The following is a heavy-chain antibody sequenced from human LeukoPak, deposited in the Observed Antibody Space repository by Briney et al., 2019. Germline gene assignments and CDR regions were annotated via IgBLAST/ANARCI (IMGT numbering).Heavy chain of an antibody. CDR2: IRSSGDST. Sequence: GGSLRLSCATSGFTFSAYSMNWVRQAPGKGLEWVSSIRSSGDSTFYADSVKGRFTISRDNSKNTLYLQMNSLRAEDTAVYYCAKDHFPGIAVAGFDYWGQGTLVTVSS. CDR3: AKDHFPGIAVAGFDY. D-gene: IGHD6-19*01. V-gene: IGHV3-23*01. J-gene: IGHJ4*02. CDR1: GFTFSAYS.